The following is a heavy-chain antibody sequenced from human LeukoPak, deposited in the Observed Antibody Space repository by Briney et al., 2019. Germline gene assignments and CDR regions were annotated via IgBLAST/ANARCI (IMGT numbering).Heavy chain of an antibody. CDR3: ARESLEFRFFDF. J-gene: IGHJ4*02. V-gene: IGHV4-61*02. CDR1: GGSISSGSYY. CDR2: IYTTGRT. Sequence: SQTLSLTCTVSGGSISSGSYYWSWIRQPAGKGLEWIGRIYTTGRTIYNPSLKSQVTISINTSKNQFSLKLTSVTATDTAMYYCARESLEFRFFDFWGQGAPVTVSS. D-gene: IGHD1-1*01.